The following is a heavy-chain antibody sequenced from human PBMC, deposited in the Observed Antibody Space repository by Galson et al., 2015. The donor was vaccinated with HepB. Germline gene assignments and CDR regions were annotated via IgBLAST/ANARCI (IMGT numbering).Heavy chain of an antibody. CDR2: IVVGSGKA. D-gene: IGHD5/OR15-5a*01. CDR1: GFTFSNSA. CDR3: AADIGGSSTLMSPPGY. Sequence: SCKASGFTFSNSAVQWVRQARGQRLEWIGWIVVGSGKATYAQKIKERVIITRDMSTSTAYLELRSLRFEDTAIYYCAADIGGSSTLMSPPGYWGQGTLVTVSS. V-gene: IGHV1-58*01. J-gene: IGHJ4*02.